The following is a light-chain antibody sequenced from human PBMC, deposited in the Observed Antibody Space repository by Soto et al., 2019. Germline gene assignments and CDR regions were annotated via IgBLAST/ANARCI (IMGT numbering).Light chain of an antibody. CDR3: QQYNDWPPT. CDR2: GAS. J-gene: IGKJ1*01. Sequence: EIVMTQSPATLSASPGERATLSCRASQNVRSNLAWYQQKPGQAPRLLIYGASTRATGIPARFSGSGSGTEFTLSIGSLQSEDFAVYYCQQYNDWPPTFGQGTKVDIK. CDR1: QNVRSN. V-gene: IGKV3-15*01.